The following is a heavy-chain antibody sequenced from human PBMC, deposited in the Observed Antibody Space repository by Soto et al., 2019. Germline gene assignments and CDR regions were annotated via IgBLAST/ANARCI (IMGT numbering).Heavy chain of an antibody. D-gene: IGHD3-22*01. CDR2: IYYSGST. CDR1: GGSISSYY. V-gene: IGHV4-59*01. Sequence: SETLSLTCTVSGGSISSYYWSWIRQPPGKGLEWIGYIYYSGSTNYNPSLKSRVTISVDTSKNQFSLKLSSVTAADTAVYYCARNSSGYQYYFDYWGQGTLVPVYS. J-gene: IGHJ4*02. CDR3: ARNSSGYQYYFDY.